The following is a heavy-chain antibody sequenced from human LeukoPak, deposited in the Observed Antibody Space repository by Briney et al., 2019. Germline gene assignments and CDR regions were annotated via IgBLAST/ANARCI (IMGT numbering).Heavy chain of an antibody. J-gene: IGHJ4*02. V-gene: IGHV3-23*01. CDR1: GFTFSSYA. CDR3: AKGRTVTTYPYLDY. CDR2: ISGSGGST. D-gene: IGHD4-17*01. Sequence: PGGSLRLSCAASGFTFSSYAMSWVRQAPGKGLEWVSAISGSGGSTYYADSVKGRFTISRDNSKNTLYLQMNSLRAEDTAVYYCAKGRTVTTYPYLDYWGQGTLVTVSS.